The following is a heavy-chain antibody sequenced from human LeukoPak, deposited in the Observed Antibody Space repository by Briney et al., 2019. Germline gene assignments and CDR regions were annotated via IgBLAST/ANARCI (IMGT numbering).Heavy chain of an antibody. Sequence: ASVTVSCTASGYTFTSYYVHWLRQAPGQGLGWVGTIDPNNGNTRYAQNFQGRVTITRDTSASTAYMELSSLRSEDTAVYYCARVGTIFGVTSRYWFDPWGQGTLVTVSS. CDR1: GYTFTSYY. CDR3: ARVGTIFGVTSRYWFDP. V-gene: IGHV1-46*01. D-gene: IGHD3-3*01. CDR2: IDPNNGNT. J-gene: IGHJ5*02.